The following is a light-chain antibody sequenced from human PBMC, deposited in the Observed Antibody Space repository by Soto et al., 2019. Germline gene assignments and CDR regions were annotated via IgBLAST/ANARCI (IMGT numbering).Light chain of an antibody. CDR1: QSLLHSDGYNY. CDR2: LGS. CDR3: MQVLQIPVT. V-gene: IGKV2-28*01. Sequence: DIVVTQSPLSLPVTPGEPASISCRSSQSLLHSDGYNYLDWYLQKPGQSPQLLIQLGSMRASGVPDRFSGSGSGTDFTLKISRVEAVDVGVYYCMQVLQIPVTFGPGTKVDI. J-gene: IGKJ3*01.